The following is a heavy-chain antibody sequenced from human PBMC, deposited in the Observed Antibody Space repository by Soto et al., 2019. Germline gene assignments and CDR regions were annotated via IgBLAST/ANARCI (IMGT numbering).Heavy chain of an antibody. V-gene: IGHV3-53*01. Sequence: GGSLRLSCAASGFTVSSNYMSWVRQAPGKGLEWVSVVYSGGNTYYADSVKGRFTVSRDNSKNTLYLQMNSLRAGDTAVYYCAGSTNWSLYYLDYWGQGTLVTV. CDR3: AGSTNWSLYYLDY. D-gene: IGHD6-13*01. J-gene: IGHJ4*02. CDR2: VYSGGNT. CDR1: GFTVSSNY.